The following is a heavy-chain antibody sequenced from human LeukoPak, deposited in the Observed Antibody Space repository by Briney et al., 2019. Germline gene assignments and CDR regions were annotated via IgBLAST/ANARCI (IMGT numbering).Heavy chain of an antibody. Sequence: PGGSLRLSCAASGYPFSSYWMTWVRQAPGKGLEWVSAISGSGGSTYYADSVKGRFTISRDNSKNTLYLQMNSLRAEDTAVYYCAKASFKRYSSGWYLNWFDPWGQGTLVTVSS. CDR3: AKASFKRYSSGWYLNWFDP. D-gene: IGHD6-19*01. CDR2: ISGSGGST. CDR1: GYPFSSYW. J-gene: IGHJ5*02. V-gene: IGHV3-23*01.